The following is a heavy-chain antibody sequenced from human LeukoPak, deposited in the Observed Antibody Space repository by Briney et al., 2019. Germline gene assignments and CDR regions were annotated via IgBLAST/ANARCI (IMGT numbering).Heavy chain of an antibody. Sequence: ASVKVSCKASGYTFTSYAMNWVRQAPGQGLEWMGWINTNTGNPTYAQGFTGRFVFSLDTSVSTAYLQISSLKAEDTAVYYCAREGFTTGTTRLSWFDPWGQGTPVTVSS. V-gene: IGHV7-4-1*02. CDR2: INTNTGNP. CDR1: GYTFTSYA. CDR3: AREGFTTGTTRLSWFDP. D-gene: IGHD1-1*01. J-gene: IGHJ5*02.